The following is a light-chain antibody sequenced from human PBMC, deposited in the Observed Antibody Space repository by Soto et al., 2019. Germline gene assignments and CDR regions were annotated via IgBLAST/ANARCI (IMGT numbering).Light chain of an antibody. V-gene: IGKV1-6*01. CDR1: QDISNC. CDR2: AAS. J-gene: IGKJ1*01. Sequence: IQMTQSPSSLSASVGDSVTITCQASQDISNCLSWYQQKPGKAPKLLIYAASTLQTGVPSRFSGSGSGTDFTLTISSLQPEDFATYYCLQDYNFPWTFGQGTKVEIK. CDR3: LQDYNFPWT.